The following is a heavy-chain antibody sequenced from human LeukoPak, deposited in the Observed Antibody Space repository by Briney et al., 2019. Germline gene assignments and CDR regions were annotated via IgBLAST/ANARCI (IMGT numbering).Heavy chain of an antibody. V-gene: IGHV3-30*04. CDR2: ISFDGSNK. CDR1: GFPFRSYA. J-gene: IGHJ4*02. D-gene: IGHD3-16*02. CDR3: TRDHNRRLGELSLLDY. Sequence: PGGSLRLSCAASGFPFRSYAMLWVRQAPGKGLEWVAVISFDGSNKYYAHSVKGRFTISRDNSKNTLYLQMDRQRVEDTAVYYCTRDHNRRLGELSLLDYWGQGTLVTVSS.